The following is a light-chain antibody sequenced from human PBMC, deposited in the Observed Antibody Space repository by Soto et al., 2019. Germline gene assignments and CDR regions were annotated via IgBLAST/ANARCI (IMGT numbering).Light chain of an antibody. J-gene: IGKJ4*01. V-gene: IGKV1-9*01. Sequence: DIQLTQSPSFLSASVGDRVTVTCRASQGINSYLAWYQQKPGKAPKHLIYTASTLQSRVTSRFSGSGSGTEFTLTITTLQPEDLAAYYCQQHNSYPITFGGGTKVEIK. CDR3: QQHNSYPIT. CDR1: QGINSY. CDR2: TAS.